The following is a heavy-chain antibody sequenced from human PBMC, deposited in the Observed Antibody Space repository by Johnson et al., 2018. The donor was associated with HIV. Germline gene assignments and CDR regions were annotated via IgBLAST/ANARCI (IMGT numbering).Heavy chain of an antibody. CDR1: GFIFSSYE. V-gene: IGHV3-30*02. Sequence: QVQLVESGGVLVQPGRSLRLSCAASGFIFSSYEMNWVRQAPGKGLEWVAFIRYDGSNKYYADSVKGRFTISRDNSKNTLYLQMSSLRAEDTAVYYCARAGRLGDCSGGSCYSPAFDSWGQGTMVTVS. CDR3: ARAGRLGDCSGGSCYSPAFDS. J-gene: IGHJ3*02. CDR2: IRYDGSNK. D-gene: IGHD2-15*01.